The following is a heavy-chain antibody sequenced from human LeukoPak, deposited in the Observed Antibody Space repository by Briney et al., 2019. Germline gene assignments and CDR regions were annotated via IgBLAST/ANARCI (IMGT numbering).Heavy chain of an antibody. D-gene: IGHD3-10*01. V-gene: IGHV3-53*04. J-gene: IGHJ5*02. Sequence: GGSLRLSCAASGFTVSSNYMSWVRQAPGKGLEGVSVIYSGGSTYYADSVKGRFTISRHNSKNTLYLQMNSLRAEDTAVYYCARVGRHMVRGVDWFDPWGQGTLVTVSS. CDR1: GFTVSSNY. CDR3: ARVGRHMVRGVDWFDP. CDR2: IYSGGST.